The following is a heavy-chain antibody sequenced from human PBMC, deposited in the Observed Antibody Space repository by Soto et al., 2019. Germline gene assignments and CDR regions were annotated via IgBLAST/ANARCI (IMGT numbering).Heavy chain of an antibody. D-gene: IGHD5-18*01. CDR2: IWYDGSNK. CDR1: GFTFSSYG. V-gene: IGHV3-33*06. CDR3: AKEGYSYGYGGSNYYFDY. J-gene: IGHJ4*02. Sequence: GGSLRLSCAASGFTFSSYGMHWVRQAPGKGLEWVAVIWYDGSNKYYADSVKGRFTISRDNSKNTLYLQMNSLRAEDTAVYYCAKEGYSYGYGGSNYYFDYWGQGTLVTVSS.